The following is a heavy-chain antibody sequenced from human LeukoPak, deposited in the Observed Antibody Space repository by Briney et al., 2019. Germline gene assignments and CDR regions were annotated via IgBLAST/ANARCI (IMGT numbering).Heavy chain of an antibody. J-gene: IGHJ4*02. V-gene: IGHV4-59*01. D-gene: IGHD3-10*01. Sequence: SETLSLTCTVSGGSISSYYWSWIRQPPGKGLEWIGYIYYSGSTNYNPSLKSRVTISVDTSKNQFSLKPSSVTAADTAVYYCASMVRGVLIDYWGQGTLVTVSS. CDR2: IYYSGST. CDR3: ASMVRGVLIDY. CDR1: GGSISSYY.